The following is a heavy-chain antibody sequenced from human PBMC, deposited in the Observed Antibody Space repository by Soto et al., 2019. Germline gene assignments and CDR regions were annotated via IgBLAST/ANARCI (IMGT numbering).Heavy chain of an antibody. CDR3: AKVPRGSNFGYYNF. CDR1: GITFSDYG. CDR2: VWKDGSNR. Sequence: GGSLRLSCAASGITFSDYGMHWVRQAPGKGLEWVAGVWKDGSNRYYVDSVKGRFTISRDNSKNTLYLQMNSRRDEDTAVYYCAKVPRGSNFGYYNFWGQGTLVTV. D-gene: IGHD5-18*01. V-gene: IGHV3-30*02. J-gene: IGHJ4*02.